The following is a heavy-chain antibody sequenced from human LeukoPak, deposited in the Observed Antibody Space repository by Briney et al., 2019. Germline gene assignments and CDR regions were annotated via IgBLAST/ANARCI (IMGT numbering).Heavy chain of an antibody. CDR3: AKGTRFDP. CDR1: GGSMSPYY. V-gene: IGHV4-59*01. J-gene: IGHJ5*02. Sequence: SQTLSLTCTVSGGSMSPYYWNWIRQAPGKGLEWIGYVFYSGNTYYNPSLRGRVTISIDTSKSQFSLNLSSVTAADTAVYFCAKGTRFDPWGQGTLVTVSS. D-gene: IGHD1-7*01. CDR2: VFYSGNT.